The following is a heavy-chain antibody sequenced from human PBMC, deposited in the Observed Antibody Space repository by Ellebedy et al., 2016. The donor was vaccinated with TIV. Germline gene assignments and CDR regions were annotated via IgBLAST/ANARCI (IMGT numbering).Heavy chain of an antibody. CDR3: ATVDSGSPTPFDY. CDR1: RYTLTELS. J-gene: IGHJ4*02. CDR2: FDPEDGET. D-gene: IGHD1-26*01. V-gene: IGHV1-24*01. Sequence: ASVKVSXKVSRYTLTELSMHWVRQAPGKGLEWMGGFDPEDGETIYAQKFQGRVTMTEDTSTDTAYMELSSLRSEDTAVYYCATVDSGSPTPFDYWGQGTLVTVSS.